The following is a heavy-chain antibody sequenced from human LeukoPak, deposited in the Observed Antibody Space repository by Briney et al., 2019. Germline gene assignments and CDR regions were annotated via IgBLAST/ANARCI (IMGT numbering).Heavy chain of an antibody. CDR1: GFTFSSYS. J-gene: IGHJ4*02. CDR2: ISSSSSYI. D-gene: IGHD4-17*01. V-gene: IGHV3-21*01. Sequence: SGGSLRLSCAASGFTFSSYSMNWVRQAPGKGLEWVSSISSSSSYIYYADPVKGRFTISRDNAKNSLYLQMNSLRAEDTAVYYCARSDGDLYFDYWGQGTLVTVSS. CDR3: ARSDGDLYFDY.